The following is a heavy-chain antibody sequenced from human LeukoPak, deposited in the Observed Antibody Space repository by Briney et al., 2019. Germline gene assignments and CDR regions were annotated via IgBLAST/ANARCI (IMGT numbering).Heavy chain of an antibody. CDR1: GFTFSIHW. D-gene: IGHD3-16*01. Sequence: PGGSLRLSCAASGFTFSIHWISWVRQAPGKGLEWVANIKPDGSEKYPVDSVKGRFTVTRDNARNTLYLQMSRLRDDDSAVYYCARAPAFGTVDYWGQGTLVTVSS. J-gene: IGHJ4*02. CDR3: ARAPAFGTVDY. V-gene: IGHV3-7*01. CDR2: IKPDGSEK.